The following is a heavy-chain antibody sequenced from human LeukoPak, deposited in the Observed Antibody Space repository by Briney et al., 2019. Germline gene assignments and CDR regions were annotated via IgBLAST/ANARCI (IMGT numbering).Heavy chain of an antibody. D-gene: IGHD3-3*01. CDR1: GFTFGDYS. V-gene: IGHV3-49*04. CDR2: IRRKGYGGTT. CDR3: TRDHDFWSGPFDV. Sequence: GGSLRLSCTASGFTFGDYSLSWVRQAPEKGLGWVGFIRRKGYGGTTEYAPSVKGRFIISRDDSKSTAYLQMNSLKTEDTAVYYCTRDHDFWSGPFDVWGKGTTVTVSS. J-gene: IGHJ6*04.